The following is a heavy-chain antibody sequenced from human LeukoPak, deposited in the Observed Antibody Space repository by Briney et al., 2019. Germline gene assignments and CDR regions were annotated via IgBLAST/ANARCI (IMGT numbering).Heavy chain of an antibody. CDR3: AKTSGWYGGVGEYFDY. J-gene: IGHJ4*02. Sequence: PGGSLRLSCAASGFTFSSYGMHWVRQAPGKGLEWVAVISYDGSNKYYADSVKGRFTISRDNSKNTLYLQMNSLRAEDTAVYYCAKTSGWYGGVGEYFDYWGQGTLVTVSS. V-gene: IGHV3-30*18. CDR2: ISYDGSNK. CDR1: GFTFSSYG. D-gene: IGHD6-19*01.